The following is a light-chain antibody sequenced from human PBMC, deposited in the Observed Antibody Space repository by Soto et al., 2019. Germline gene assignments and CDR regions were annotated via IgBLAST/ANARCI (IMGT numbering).Light chain of an antibody. V-gene: IGKV4-1*01. CDR2: WAS. J-gene: IGKJ4*01. CDR1: LNIYFRSNNRNY. Sequence: DIVMTQSPDSLRVSLGERATITCTSSLNIYFRSNNRNYLAWYQQKSGQPPKLLIYWASTREPGVPDRFSGSGSVTYFTLTIDNVQPDDVAVYYCQHYYTTPPTFGGGTRVDIK. CDR3: QHYYTTPPT.